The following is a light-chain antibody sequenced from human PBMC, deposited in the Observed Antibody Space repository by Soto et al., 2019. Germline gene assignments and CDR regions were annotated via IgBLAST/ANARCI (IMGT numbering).Light chain of an antibody. CDR2: KAS. J-gene: IGKJ4*01. V-gene: IGKV1-5*03. CDR1: QSVSSW. CDR3: QQYNSFPLT. Sequence: DIQMTPSPSTLSASVGDRVTISCRPSQSVSSWLAWYQQKPGKAPKLLIYKASNLESGVPSRFSGSGSGTEFTLTISSLQPDDFASYYCQQYNSFPLTCGGGTKV.